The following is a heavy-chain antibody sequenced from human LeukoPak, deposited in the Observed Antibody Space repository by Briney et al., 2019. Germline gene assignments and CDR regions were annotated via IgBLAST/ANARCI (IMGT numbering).Heavy chain of an antibody. CDR2: INNSGST. J-gene: IGHJ1*01. CDR1: GGSFSGYY. Sequence: SETLSLTCAVYGGSFSGYYWSWIRQPPGKGLEWIGEINNSGSTNSNPSLKSRATTSVDTSKNQCSLKLSSVTAADTAVHYCARPPTYYYDSSGYVGEYFQHWGQGTLVTVSS. D-gene: IGHD3-22*01. CDR3: ARPPTYYYDSSGYVGEYFQH. V-gene: IGHV4-34*01.